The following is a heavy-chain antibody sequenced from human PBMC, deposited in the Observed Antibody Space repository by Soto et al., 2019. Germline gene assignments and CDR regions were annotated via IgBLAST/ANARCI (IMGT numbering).Heavy chain of an antibody. J-gene: IGHJ4*02. CDR3: ARCGNSGYVW. D-gene: IGHD5-12*01. CDR2: INHSGST. Sequence: QVQLQQWGAGLLKPSETLSLTCAVYGGSFSGYYWSWIRQPPGKGLEWIGEINHSGSTNYNPSLKSRDTISVDTSKHPFSLKLRSVTAADTAVYYCARCGNSGYVWWGQGTLVTVSS. CDR1: GGSFSGYY. V-gene: IGHV4-34*01.